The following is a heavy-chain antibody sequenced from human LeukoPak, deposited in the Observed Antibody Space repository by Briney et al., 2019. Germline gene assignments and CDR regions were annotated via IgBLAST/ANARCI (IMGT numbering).Heavy chain of an antibody. D-gene: IGHD2-2*01. J-gene: IGHJ5*02. V-gene: IGHV3-66*02. CDR1: GFTVSSNY. CDR2: IYSGGST. Sequence: GGSLRLSCAASGFTVSSNYMSWVRQAPGKGLEWVSVIYSGGSTYYADSVKGRFTISRGNSKNTLYLQMNSLRAEDTAVYYCARERTPEYCSSTSCYNNWFDPWGQGTLVTVSS. CDR3: ARERTPEYCSSTSCYNNWFDP.